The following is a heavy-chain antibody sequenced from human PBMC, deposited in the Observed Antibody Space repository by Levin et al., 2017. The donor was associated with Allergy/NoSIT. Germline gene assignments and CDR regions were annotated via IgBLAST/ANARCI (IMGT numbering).Heavy chain of an antibody. CDR1: GFRFSEYD. V-gene: IGHV3-13*01. CDR2: IGTAGDT. J-gene: IGHJ6*02. Sequence: PGASVKVSCAASGFRFSEYDMHWVRQSVGKGLEWVSVIGTAGDTYYSGSVQGRFTIPREDAKKSLHLQMNSLRAGDPAVYYYARALYGEYYFYGADVWGQGTKVTVSS. D-gene: IGHD4-17*01. CDR3: ARALYGEYYFYGADV.